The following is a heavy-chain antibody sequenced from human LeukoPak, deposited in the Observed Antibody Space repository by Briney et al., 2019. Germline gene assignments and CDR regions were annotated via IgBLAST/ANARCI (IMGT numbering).Heavy chain of an antibody. J-gene: IGHJ4*02. CDR2: ISSSSSYI. CDR1: GFPFSSYS. Sequence: GGSLRLSCDASGFPFSSYSLNWVRQAPGKGLEWVSSISSSSSYIYYADSVKGRFTISRDNAKNSLYLQMNSLRAEDTAVYYCARVAGTGSYLQFDYWGQGTLVTVSS. CDR3: ARVAGTGSYLQFDY. D-gene: IGHD3-10*01. V-gene: IGHV3-21*01.